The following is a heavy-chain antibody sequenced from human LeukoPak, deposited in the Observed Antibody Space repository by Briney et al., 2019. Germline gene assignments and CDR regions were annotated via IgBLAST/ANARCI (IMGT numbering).Heavy chain of an antibody. CDR2: MNPNSGNT. D-gene: IGHD6-19*01. J-gene: IGHJ4*02. CDR3: ARGRRGRGSGWYWGGLGYY. CDR1: GYTFTSYD. V-gene: IGHV1-8*01. Sequence: GASVKVSCKASGYTFTSYDINWVRQATGQGLEWMGWMNPNSGNTGYAQKFQGRVTITRNTSISTAYMELSSLRSEDTAVYYCARGRRGRGSGWYWGGLGYYWGQGTLVTVSS.